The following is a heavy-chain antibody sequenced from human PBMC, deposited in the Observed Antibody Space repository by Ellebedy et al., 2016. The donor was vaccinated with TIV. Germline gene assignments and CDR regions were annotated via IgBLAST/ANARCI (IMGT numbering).Heavy chain of an antibody. Sequence: MPGGSLRLSCTVSGGSISSYYWSWIRQPPGKVLEWIGYLYYSGNTNYNPSLKSRFTISVDTSKNQFSLKLSSVTAADTAVYYCARIQPEDWFDPWGQGTLVTVSS. V-gene: IGHV4-59*08. CDR3: ARIQPEDWFDP. CDR1: GGSISSYY. J-gene: IGHJ5*02. CDR2: LYYSGNT. D-gene: IGHD5-18*01.